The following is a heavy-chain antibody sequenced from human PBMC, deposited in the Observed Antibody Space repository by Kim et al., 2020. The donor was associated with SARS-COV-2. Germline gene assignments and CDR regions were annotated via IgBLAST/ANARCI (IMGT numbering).Heavy chain of an antibody. J-gene: IGHJ4*02. CDR1: GGSISSYY. Sequence: SETLSLTCTVSGGSISSYYWSWIRQPPGKGLEWIGYIYYSGSTNYNPSLKSRVTISVDTSKNQFSLKLSSVTAADTAVYYCARAYSGYDYWGQGTLVTVSS. D-gene: IGHD5-12*01. CDR3: ARAYSGYDY. CDR2: IYYSGST. V-gene: IGHV4-59*01.